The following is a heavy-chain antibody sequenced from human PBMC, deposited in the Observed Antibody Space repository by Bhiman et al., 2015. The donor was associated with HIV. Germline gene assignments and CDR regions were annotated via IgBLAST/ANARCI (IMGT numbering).Heavy chain of an antibody. V-gene: IGHV3-21*02. CDR2: ISSSSSYI. J-gene: IGHJ4*02. D-gene: IGHD6-13*01. Sequence: MQLVESGGGVVQPGRSLRLSCAASGFAAGFTFSIYSMNWVRQAPGKGLEWVSSISSSSSYIYYADSVKGRFTISRDNAKNSLYLQVNSLRAEDTAVYYCAREFTGYSSSNFDYWGQGTLVTVSS. CDR1: GFAAGFTFSIYS. CDR3: AREFTGYSSSNFDY.